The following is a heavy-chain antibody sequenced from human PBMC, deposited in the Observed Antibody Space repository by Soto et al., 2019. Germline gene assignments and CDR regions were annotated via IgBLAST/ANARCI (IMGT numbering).Heavy chain of an antibody. D-gene: IGHD6-19*01. CDR3: SRFSMVGGWFDPNYYHGMDV. V-gene: IGHV1-18*01. CDR1: GYTFSNYG. CDR2: ISGYNGNT. Sequence: QVQLVQSGAEVKKPGASVTVSCKTSGYTFSNYGINWVRQAPGQGLEWMGWISGYNGNTNYAQTVQGRVTMTTDTATGTVYMELRSLNSDDTAIYHCSRFSMVGGWFDPNYYHGMDVWGQGTTVTVSS. J-gene: IGHJ6*02.